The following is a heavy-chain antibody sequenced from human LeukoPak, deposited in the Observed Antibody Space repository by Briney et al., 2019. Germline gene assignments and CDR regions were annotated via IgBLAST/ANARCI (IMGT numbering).Heavy chain of an antibody. CDR2: ISWNSGSI. CDR1: GFTFDDYA. D-gene: IGHD3-10*01. CDR3: AKGLGVVRGADYYYYGMDV. Sequence: GGSLRLSCAASGFTFDDYAMPWVRQAPGKGLEWVSGISWNSGSIGYADSVEGRFTISRDNAKNSLYLQMNSLRAEDTALYYRAKGLGVVRGADYYYYGMDVWGQGTTVTVSS. J-gene: IGHJ6*02. V-gene: IGHV3-9*01.